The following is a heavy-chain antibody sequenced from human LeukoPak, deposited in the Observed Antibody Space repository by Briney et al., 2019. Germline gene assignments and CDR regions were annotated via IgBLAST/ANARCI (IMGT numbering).Heavy chain of an antibody. J-gene: IGHJ4*02. CDR2: ISGSGGST. CDR1: GFTFSSYW. Sequence: GGSLRLSCAASGFTFSSYWMSWVRQAPGKGLEWVSGISGSGGSTYYADSVKGRFTISRDNSKNTLYLQMNSLRAEDTAVYYCATKIVLGNTIVLDYWGQGTLVTVSS. D-gene: IGHD7-27*01. CDR3: ATKIVLGNTIVLDY. V-gene: IGHV3-23*01.